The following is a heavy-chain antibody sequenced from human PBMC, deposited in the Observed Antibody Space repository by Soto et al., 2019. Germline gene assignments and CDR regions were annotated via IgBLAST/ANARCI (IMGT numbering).Heavy chain of an antibody. Sequence: PGPQVKVSCKASGYTFTSYGISWVRQAPGQGLEWMGWISAYNGNTNYAQKLQGRVTMTTDTSTSTAYMELRSLRSDDTAVYYCARDLSYYGDYDGWAAGNHWGQGTLVTVSS. CDR3: ARDLSYYGDYDGWAAGNH. CDR1: GYTFTSYG. D-gene: IGHD4-17*01. J-gene: IGHJ5*02. V-gene: IGHV1-18*01. CDR2: ISAYNGNT.